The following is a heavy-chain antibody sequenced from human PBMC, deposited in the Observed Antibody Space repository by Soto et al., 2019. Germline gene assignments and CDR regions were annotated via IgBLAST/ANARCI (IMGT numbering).Heavy chain of an antibody. J-gene: IGHJ4*02. V-gene: IGHV3-23*01. CDR2: ISISGGNT. D-gene: IGHD4-17*01. Sequence: XXSLRLASAASGLPFRSHAMSWVRQAPGKGLEWVSSISISGGNTYYADSVRGRFTISRDNSKNTLYLHMNSLTAEDTAIYYCAKEIRPNDYWGQGTLVTVSS. CDR3: AKEIRPNDY. CDR1: GLPFRSHA.